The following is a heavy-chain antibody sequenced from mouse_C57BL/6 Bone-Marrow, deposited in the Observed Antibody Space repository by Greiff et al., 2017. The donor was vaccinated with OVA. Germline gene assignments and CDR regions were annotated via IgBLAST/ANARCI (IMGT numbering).Heavy chain of an antibody. D-gene: IGHD6-5*01. J-gene: IGHJ2*01. V-gene: IGHV14-4*01. CDR1: GFNIKDDY. CDR2: IDPENGDT. Sequence: EVQLQQSGAELVRPGASVKLSCTASGFNIKDDYMHWVKQRPEQGLVWIGWIDPENGDTEYASKVQGQATISADTSSNTAYLQISSLTSEDTAVYYCTSYVNFDYWGPGTTLTVSS. CDR3: TSYVNFDY.